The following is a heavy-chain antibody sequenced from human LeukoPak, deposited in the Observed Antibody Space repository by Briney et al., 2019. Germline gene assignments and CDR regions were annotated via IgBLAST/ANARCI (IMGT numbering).Heavy chain of an antibody. D-gene: IGHD3-22*01. CDR3: ASSAYESSGYGGYYMDV. J-gene: IGHJ6*03. CDR2: TYYRSKWYN. CDR1: GDSVSSNSAA. Sequence: SQTLSLTCAISGDSVSSNSAAWNWIRQSPSRGLEWLGRTYYRSKWYNDYAVSVKSRITINPDTSKNQFSLQLNSVTPEDTAVYYCASSAYESSGYGGYYMDVWGKGTTVTVSS. V-gene: IGHV6-1*01.